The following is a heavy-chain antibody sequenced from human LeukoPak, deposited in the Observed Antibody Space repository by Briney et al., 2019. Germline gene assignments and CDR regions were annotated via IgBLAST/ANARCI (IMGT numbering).Heavy chain of an antibody. CDR3: ARRSIAVAGRAFDI. CDR2: IYYSGTT. Sequence: SETLSLTCTVSGGSISTYYWNWIRQPPGKGLEWIGYIYYSGTTNYNPSLKSRVTMSVDTSKNQFSLKLSSVTAADTAVYYCARRSIAVAGRAFDIWGQGTMVTVSS. V-gene: IGHV4-59*12. D-gene: IGHD6-19*01. CDR1: GGSISTYY. J-gene: IGHJ3*02.